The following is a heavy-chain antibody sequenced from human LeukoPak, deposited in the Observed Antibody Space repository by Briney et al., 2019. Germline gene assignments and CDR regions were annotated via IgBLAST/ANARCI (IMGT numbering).Heavy chain of an antibody. CDR3: ARDRANYYFDY. V-gene: IGHV1-2*02. CDR1: GYRFTDHY. CDR2: INPNSGGT. J-gene: IGHJ4*02. Sequence: GASVKVSCKASGYRFTDHYMHWVRQAPGQGLEWMGWINPNSGGTDSAQKFRGRVTMTRDKSISTVYMELSRLTSDDTAVYYCARDRANYYFDYWGQGTLVTVSS.